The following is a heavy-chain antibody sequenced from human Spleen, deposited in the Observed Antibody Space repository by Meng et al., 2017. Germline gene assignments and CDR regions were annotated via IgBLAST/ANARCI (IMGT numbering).Heavy chain of an antibody. Sequence: LSLTCAASGFTFSSYGMHWVRQAPGKGLEWVAVIWYDGSNKYYADSVKGRFTISRDNSKNTLYLQMNSLRAEDTAVYYCARPRVVVAAKPDYFDYWGQGTLVTVSS. V-gene: IGHV3-33*01. J-gene: IGHJ4*02. CDR1: GFTFSSYG. CDR2: IWYDGSNK. D-gene: IGHD2-15*01. CDR3: ARPRVVVAAKPDYFDY.